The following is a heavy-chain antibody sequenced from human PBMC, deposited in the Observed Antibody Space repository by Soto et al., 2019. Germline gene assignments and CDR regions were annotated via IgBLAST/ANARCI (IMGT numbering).Heavy chain of an antibody. CDR3: ERDYGALPADRFQF. CDR2: ISYDGKNI. J-gene: IGHJ1*01. Sequence: GGSLRLSCAASGFSLDSYAMHWVRQAPGEGREWLAVISYDGKNIYYADSVKGRFTISKDNSKNTLYLRLTSLTVEDTATYSCERDYGALPADRFQFWGQGTLVTVSS. CDR1: GFSLDSYA. D-gene: IGHD3-10*01. V-gene: IGHV3-30*03.